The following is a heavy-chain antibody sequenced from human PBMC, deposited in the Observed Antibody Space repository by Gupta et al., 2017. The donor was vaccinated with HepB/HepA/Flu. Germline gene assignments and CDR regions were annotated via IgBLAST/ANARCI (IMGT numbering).Heavy chain of an antibody. CDR3: ARHQGDYHSDDSGQLNWFDP. CDR2: TYKNGNS. D-gene: IGHD3-22*01. J-gene: IGHJ5*02. CDR1: GDSISRSSHY. V-gene: IGHV4-39*01. Sequence: QLQLQESGPGLVKPSETLSLTCSVSGDSISRSSHYWGWIRQTPGKGLEWLATTYKNGNSYHNPSLQRRGSTSVDTSKNQFSLKLTAVTAADTAVYYCARHQGDYHSDDSGQLNWFDPWGPGILVTVSS.